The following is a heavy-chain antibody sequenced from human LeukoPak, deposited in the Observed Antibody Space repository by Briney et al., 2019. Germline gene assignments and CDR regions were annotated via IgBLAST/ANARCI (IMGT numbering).Heavy chain of an antibody. CDR2: IHYTGST. D-gene: IGHD3-22*01. V-gene: IGHV4-59*01. CDR1: GGSSSSNY. CDR3: ARVGYYFDSSGYNRYYFDY. Sequence: SETLSLTCTVSGGSSSSNYWSWIRQPPGKGLEWIGYIHYTGSTNYNPSLKSRVTISIDSSKNQFPLKLSSVTAADTAVYYCARVGYYFDSSGYNRYYFDYWGQGTLVTVSS. J-gene: IGHJ4*02.